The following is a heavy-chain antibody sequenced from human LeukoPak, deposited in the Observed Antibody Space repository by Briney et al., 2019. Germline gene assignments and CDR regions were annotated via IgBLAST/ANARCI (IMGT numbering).Heavy chain of an antibody. CDR2: IFYSGST. D-gene: IGHD1-1*01. J-gene: IGHJ4*02. CDR3: ARARSATGIPFDY. CDR1: GXSISSYY. V-gene: IGHV4-59*01. Sequence: SETLSLTCTVSGXSISSYYWSWIRQPPGKGLEWIGYIFYSGSTNYNPSLKSRVTMSVDTSNNQISLKLTSVTAADTAVYYCARARSATGIPFDYWGQGTLVTVSS.